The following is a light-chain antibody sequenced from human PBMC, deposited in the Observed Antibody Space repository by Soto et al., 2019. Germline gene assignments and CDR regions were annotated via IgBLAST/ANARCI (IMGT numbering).Light chain of an antibody. CDR2: AAS. V-gene: IGKV1-6*01. Sequence: AIQMTQSPSSLSASVGDRVTITCRASQGIGNDLGWYQQRPGKAPKLLIYAASSLQSGVPSRFSGSGSGTDFTLSISNLQPEDFATYYCLQHYNFPYTFGQGTKLEIK. CDR3: LQHYNFPYT. J-gene: IGKJ2*01. CDR1: QGIGND.